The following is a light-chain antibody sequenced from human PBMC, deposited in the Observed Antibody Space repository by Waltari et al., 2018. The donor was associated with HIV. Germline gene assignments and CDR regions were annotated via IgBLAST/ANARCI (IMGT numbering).Light chain of an antibody. V-gene: IGLV2-8*01. CDR1: SSAVGGYNY. Sequence: QSALTQPPSASGSPGPSVTISCPGTSSAVGGYNYVSCYQQHPGKAPKLMIYGVNKRPSGVPDRFSGSKSGNTASLTVSGLQAEDEAEYYCSSYAGSNNVVFGGGTKLTVL. J-gene: IGLJ2*01. CDR3: SSYAGSNNVV. CDR2: GVN.